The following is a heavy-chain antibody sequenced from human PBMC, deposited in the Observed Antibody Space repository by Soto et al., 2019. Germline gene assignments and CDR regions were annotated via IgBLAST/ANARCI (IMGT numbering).Heavy chain of an antibody. Sequence: SVKVSCKASGGTFSSYAISWVRQAPGQGLEWMGGIIPIFGTANYAQKFQGRVTITADESTSTAYMELSSLRSEDTAVYYCARDYYDSSGYERYFDYWGQGTLVTVSS. D-gene: IGHD3-22*01. CDR3: ARDYYDSSGYERYFDY. V-gene: IGHV1-69*13. J-gene: IGHJ4*02. CDR2: IIPIFGTA. CDR1: GGTFSSYA.